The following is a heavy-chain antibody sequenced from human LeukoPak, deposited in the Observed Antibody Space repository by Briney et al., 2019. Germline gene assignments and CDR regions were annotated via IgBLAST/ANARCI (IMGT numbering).Heavy chain of an antibody. CDR2: LYYSGSA. V-gene: IGHV4-38-2*01. CDR3: ANYDILTASQVYYFGN. D-gene: IGHD3-9*01. CDR1: GFTVSDNY. J-gene: IGHJ4*02. Sequence: GSLRLSCAVSGFTVSDNYMSWVRQAPGKGLEWIGSLYYSGSAYYNPSLKSRVTISVDTSKSQFSLRLSSVTAADTAIYYCANYDILTASQVYYFGNWGQGTLVTVSS.